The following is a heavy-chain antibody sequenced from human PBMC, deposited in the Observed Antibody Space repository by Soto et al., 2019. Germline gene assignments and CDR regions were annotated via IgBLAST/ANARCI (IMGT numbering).Heavy chain of an antibody. J-gene: IGHJ4*02. CDR1: GGTFSSYA. V-gene: IGHV1-69*13. Sequence: GASVKVSCKASGGTFSSYAISWVRQAPGQGLEWMGGIIPILGTANYAQKFQGRVTITADESTSTAYMELSSLRSEDTAVYYCASAVVPTFSGRKYYYDSSGYYSFGYWGQGTLVTVPQ. CDR3: ASAVVPTFSGRKYYYDSSGYYSFGY. CDR2: IIPILGTA. D-gene: IGHD3-22*01.